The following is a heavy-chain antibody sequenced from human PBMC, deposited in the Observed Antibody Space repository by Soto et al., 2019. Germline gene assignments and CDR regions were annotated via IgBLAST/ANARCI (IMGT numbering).Heavy chain of an antibody. J-gene: IGHJ2*01. CDR1: GYTFTSYY. CDR3: ARRSYSSSSVYWYFDL. D-gene: IGHD6-6*01. V-gene: IGHV1-46*01. Sequence: QVQLVQSGAEVKKPGASVKVSCKASGYTFTSYYMHWVRQAPGQGLEWMGIINPSGGSTSYAQKAQVRVTMTRETTTSTVYMELSSLRPEDPDVYYWARRSYSSSSVYWYFDLWGRGPLVTVSS. CDR2: INPSGGST.